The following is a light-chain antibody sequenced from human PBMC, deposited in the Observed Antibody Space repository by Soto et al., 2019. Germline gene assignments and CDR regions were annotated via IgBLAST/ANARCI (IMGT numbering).Light chain of an antibody. Sequence: DIQMTQSPSTLSASVGDRVTITCRASQSISIWLAWYQQKSGKAPKILISRASSLQSEVPSRFSGSGSGTDFTVPLSSLTPDDFATYYCQQYYTYPLTFGGGAKVEI. CDR1: QSISIW. J-gene: IGKJ4*01. CDR2: RAS. CDR3: QQYYTYPLT. V-gene: IGKV1-5*03.